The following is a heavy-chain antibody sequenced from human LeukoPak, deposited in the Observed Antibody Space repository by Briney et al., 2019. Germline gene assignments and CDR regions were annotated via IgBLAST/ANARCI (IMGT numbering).Heavy chain of an antibody. CDR3: VRDSSKWYYDF. CDR2: INSDGSGT. J-gene: IGHJ4*02. CDR1: GFTFSNFA. D-gene: IGHD6-13*01. V-gene: IGHV3-74*01. Sequence: GGSLRLSCAASGFTFSNFAMSWVRRTPGKGLEWVSRINSDGSGTGYADSVKGRFTISRDNAKNTLYLQMNSLRVEDTAVYYCVRDSSKWYYDFWGQGSLVTVSS.